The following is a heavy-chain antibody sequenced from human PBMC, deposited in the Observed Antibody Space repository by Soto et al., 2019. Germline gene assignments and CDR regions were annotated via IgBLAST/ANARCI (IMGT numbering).Heavy chain of an antibody. D-gene: IGHD5-12*01. Sequence: QVQLQESGPGLVKPSQTLSLTCTVSGGSISSGGYYWSWIRQHPGKGLEWIGYIYYSGSTYYNPSRKSRVTISVDTSKNQFSLKLSSVTAADTAVYYCARERAGDGYNRFDYWGQGTLVTVSS. V-gene: IGHV4-31*03. CDR1: GGSISSGGYY. CDR3: ARERAGDGYNRFDY. CDR2: IYYSGST. J-gene: IGHJ4*02.